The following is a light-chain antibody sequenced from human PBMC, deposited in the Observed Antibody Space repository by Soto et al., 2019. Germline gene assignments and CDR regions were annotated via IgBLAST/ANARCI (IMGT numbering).Light chain of an antibody. Sequence: DIQMTQYPSSVSASVGDRVTVTCRASQTVSTYLNWYQQKPGKAPTLLISATSTLQSGVPSRFSGSGSGTDFTLTITSLQPEDFATYYCQQTYTTPRTFGQGTKVDI. CDR3: QQTYTTPRT. J-gene: IGKJ1*01. CDR2: ATS. CDR1: QTVSTY. V-gene: IGKV1-39*01.